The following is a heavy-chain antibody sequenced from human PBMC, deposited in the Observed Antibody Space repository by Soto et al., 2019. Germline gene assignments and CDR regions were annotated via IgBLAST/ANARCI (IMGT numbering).Heavy chain of an antibody. Sequence: QGQLVESGGGVVQPGRSLRLSCAASVFTFSSYGMHWVRQAPGKGLEWVAGTWFDGSNKYYAESVKGRFTISRDSSKNTVHLQMNSLRVEDTAVYHCARDPAGVRGNFDYWGQGTLVTVSS. J-gene: IGHJ4*02. CDR3: ARDPAGVRGNFDY. V-gene: IGHV3-33*01. D-gene: IGHD3-10*01. CDR2: TWFDGSNK. CDR1: VFTFSSYG.